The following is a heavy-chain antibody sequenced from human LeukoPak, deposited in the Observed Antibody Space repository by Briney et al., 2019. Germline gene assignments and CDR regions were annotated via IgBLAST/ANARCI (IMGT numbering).Heavy chain of an antibody. CDR2: ISSSSSYI. Sequence: GGSLRLSCAASGFTFSSYSMNWVRQAPGKGLEWVSSISSSSSYIYYADSVKGRFTISRDNAKNSLYLQMNSLRAEDTAVYYCASPVGYCSSTSCLYYYYMDVWGKGTTVTVS. CDR1: GFTFSSYS. CDR3: ASPVGYCSSTSCLYYYYMDV. J-gene: IGHJ6*03. D-gene: IGHD2-2*01. V-gene: IGHV3-21*01.